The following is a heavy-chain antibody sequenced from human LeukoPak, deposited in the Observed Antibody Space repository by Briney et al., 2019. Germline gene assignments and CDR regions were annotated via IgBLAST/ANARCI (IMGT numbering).Heavy chain of an antibody. CDR1: GFTFDDYA. CDR2: ISWNSGSI. D-gene: IGHD2-2*01. Sequence: PGGSLRLSCAASGFTFDDYAMHWVRQAPGKGLEWVSGISWNSGSIGYADSVKGRFTISRDNAKNSLYLQMNSLRAEDTAVYYCAKAGDCSSTSCYSALDYYYYYGMDVWGQGTTVTVSS. CDR3: AKAGDCSSTSCYSALDYYYYYGMDV. J-gene: IGHJ6*02. V-gene: IGHV3-9*01.